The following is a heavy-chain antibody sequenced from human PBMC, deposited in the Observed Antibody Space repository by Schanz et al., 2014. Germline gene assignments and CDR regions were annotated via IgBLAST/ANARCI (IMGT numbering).Heavy chain of an antibody. CDR1: GASISGSSDY. J-gene: IGHJ3*02. CDR3: ARRDNYLSAFDI. Sequence: QLQLQESGPGLVKPSETLSLTCTVSGASISGSSDYWGWTRQSPGKGRGWIGNIYYTGTTYYNPSLKIQSPIPLATSTNQVSLNLTPVTAADTAVFYCARRDNYLSAFDIWGQGTMVTVSS. D-gene: IGHD4-4*01. CDR2: IYYTGTT. V-gene: IGHV4-39*01.